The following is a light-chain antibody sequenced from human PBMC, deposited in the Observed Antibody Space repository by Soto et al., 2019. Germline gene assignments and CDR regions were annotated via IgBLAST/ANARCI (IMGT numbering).Light chain of an antibody. V-gene: IGKV1-5*01. Sequence: DIQMTQSPSTLSASVGDRVTITCRASRSISSWLAWYQQIPGKAPKLLIYDASSLESGVPSRFSGSGSGTEFTLTISSLQPDDFATYYCQQYNSYSPYTFGQGTKLEIK. CDR2: DAS. J-gene: IGKJ2*01. CDR3: QQYNSYSPYT. CDR1: RSISSW.